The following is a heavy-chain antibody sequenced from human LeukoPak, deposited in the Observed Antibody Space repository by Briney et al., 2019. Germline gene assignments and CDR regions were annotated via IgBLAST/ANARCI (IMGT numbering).Heavy chain of an antibody. V-gene: IGHV3-72*01. Sequence: GGSLRLSCAASGFTFSDYLMDWVRQAPGKGPEWVGRIRKKDKSYTTQYAPSVEGRFTISRDDSKSSLYLQMNSLKAEDTAVYYCSRDGSSSDWSAFDIWGQGTMVTVSS. CDR3: SRDGSSSDWSAFDI. J-gene: IGHJ3*02. CDR1: GFTFSDYL. CDR2: IRKKDKSYTT. D-gene: IGHD6-25*01.